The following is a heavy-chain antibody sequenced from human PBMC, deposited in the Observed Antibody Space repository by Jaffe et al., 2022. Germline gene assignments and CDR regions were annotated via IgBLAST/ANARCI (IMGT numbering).Heavy chain of an antibody. CDR2: ISGSGGST. D-gene: IGHD6-13*01. J-gene: IGHJ3*02. Sequence: EVQLLESGGGLVQPGGSLRLSCAASGFTFSSYAMSWVRQAPGKGLEWVSAISGSGGSTYYADSVKGRFTISRDNSKNTLYLQMNSLRAEDTAVYYCARGPSSSWYPITERYAFDIWGQGTMVTVSS. V-gene: IGHV3-23*01. CDR1: GFTFSSYA. CDR3: ARGPSSSWYPITERYAFDI.